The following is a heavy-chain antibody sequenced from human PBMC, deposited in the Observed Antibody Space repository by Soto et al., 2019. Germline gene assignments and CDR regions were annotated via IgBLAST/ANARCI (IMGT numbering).Heavy chain of an antibody. CDR3: ARTDYDSSHYYYYGMDV. V-gene: IGHV1-46*01. J-gene: IGHJ6*02. Sequence: ASVKVSCKASGYTFTCYYMHWVRQAPGQGLEWMGIINPSGGSTSYAQKFQGRVTMTRDTSTSTVYMELSSLRSEDTAVYYCARTDYDSSHYYYYGMDVWGQGTTVTVSS. CDR1: GYTFTCYY. D-gene: IGHD3-22*01. CDR2: INPSGGST.